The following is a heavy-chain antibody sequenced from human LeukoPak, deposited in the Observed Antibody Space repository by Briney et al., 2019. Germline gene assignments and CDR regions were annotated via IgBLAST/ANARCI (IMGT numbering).Heavy chain of an antibody. CDR1: GFTVSSNY. Sequence: GGSLRLSCAAFGFTVSSNYMSWVRQAPGKGLEGGSVIYSGDSTSYAGSVQGRFTISRDNSKNALYLQMNRLRGEDTAVYYCAREHYNGRYYYMDVWGKGTAVTVSS. V-gene: IGHV3-53*05. J-gene: IGHJ6*03. CDR2: IYSGDST. CDR3: AREHYNGRYYYMDV. D-gene: IGHD3-10*01.